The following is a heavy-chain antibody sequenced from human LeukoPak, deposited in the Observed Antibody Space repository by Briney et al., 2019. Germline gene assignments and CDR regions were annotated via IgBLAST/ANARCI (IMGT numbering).Heavy chain of an antibody. V-gene: IGHV4-61*01. CDR2: IYYSGST. Sequence: SETLSLTCTVSGGSVSSGSYYWSWIRQPPGKGLEWIGYIYYSGSTNYSPSLKSRVAISVDTSKNQFSLKLSSVTAADTAVYYCARDMASDYFDYWGQGTLVTVSS. D-gene: IGHD3-10*01. CDR1: GGSVSSGSYY. CDR3: ARDMASDYFDY. J-gene: IGHJ4*02.